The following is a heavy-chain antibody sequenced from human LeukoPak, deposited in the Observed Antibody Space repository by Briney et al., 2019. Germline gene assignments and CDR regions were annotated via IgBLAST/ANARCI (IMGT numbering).Heavy chain of an antibody. J-gene: IGHJ5*02. V-gene: IGHV2-5*01. CDR1: GFSLSTSGVG. Sequence: SGPTLVKPTQPLTLTFTFSGFSLSTSGVGVGWIRQPPGKALEWLALIYWNDDKRYNPSLKNRLTITKDTSKNQVVLTMTNMDHVDTATYYCAHRSVAIRPTFFWFDPWGQGTLVTVSS. CDR2: IYWNDDK. D-gene: IGHD6-6*01. CDR3: AHRSVAIRPTFFWFDP.